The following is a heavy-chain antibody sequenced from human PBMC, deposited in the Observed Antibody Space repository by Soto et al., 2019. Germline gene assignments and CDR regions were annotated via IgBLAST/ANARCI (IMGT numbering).Heavy chain of an antibody. D-gene: IGHD1-26*01. Sequence: QVQLVQSGAEVKRPGASVKVSCKASGYTFTSYYMHWVRQAPGQGLEWMGIINPSVGTTKYAQKFQGRVTMTRDTSTSTVYMELSSLRSEDTAVYHCARDSCVGVVGRLYGMDVWGQGTTVTVSS. J-gene: IGHJ6*02. CDR2: INPSVGTT. CDR3: ARDSCVGVVGRLYGMDV. CDR1: GYTFTSYY. V-gene: IGHV1-46*01.